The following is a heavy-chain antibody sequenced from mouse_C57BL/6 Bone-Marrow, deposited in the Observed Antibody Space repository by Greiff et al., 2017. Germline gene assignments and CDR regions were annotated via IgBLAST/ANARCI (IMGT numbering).Heavy chain of an antibody. CDR2: IYPGSGST. CDR3: ARSITTVVGY. D-gene: IGHD1-1*01. CDR1: GYTFTSYW. V-gene: IGHV1-55*01. J-gene: IGHJ2*01. Sequence: VQLQQPGAELVKPGASVQMSCKASGYTFTSYWITWVKQRPGQGLAWIGDIYPGSGSTNYNQKFKSKATLTVDTSSSTAYMQLSSLTSEDSSVYYCARSITTVVGYWGQGTTLTVSS.